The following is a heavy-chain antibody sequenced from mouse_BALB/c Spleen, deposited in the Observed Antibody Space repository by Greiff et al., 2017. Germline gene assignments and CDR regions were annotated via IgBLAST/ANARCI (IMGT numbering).Heavy chain of an antibody. D-gene: IGHD2-2*01. V-gene: IGHV5-17*02. J-gene: IGHJ4*01. CDR2: ISSGSSTI. Sequence: EVQRVESGGGLVQPGGSRKLSCAASGFTFSSFGMHWVRQAPEKGLEWVAYISSGSSTIYYADTVKGRFTISRDNPKNTLFLQMTSLRSEDTAMYYCARGDGYDPYYAMDYWGQGTSVTVSS. CDR1: GFTFSSFG. CDR3: ARGDGYDPYYAMDY.